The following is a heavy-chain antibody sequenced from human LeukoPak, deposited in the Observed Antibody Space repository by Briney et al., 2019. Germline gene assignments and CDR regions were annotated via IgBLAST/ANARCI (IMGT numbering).Heavy chain of an antibody. D-gene: IGHD3-10*01. V-gene: IGHV3-21*01. CDR2: ISSSSSYK. Sequence: GGSLRLSCAASGFTFSSYAMSWVRQAPGKGLEWVSSISSSSSYKYYADSVKGRFTISRDNAKNSLYLQMNSLRAEDTAVYYCASSRLSVPGGYYFDYWGQGTLVTVSS. CDR3: ASSRLSVPGGYYFDY. J-gene: IGHJ4*02. CDR1: GFTFSSYA.